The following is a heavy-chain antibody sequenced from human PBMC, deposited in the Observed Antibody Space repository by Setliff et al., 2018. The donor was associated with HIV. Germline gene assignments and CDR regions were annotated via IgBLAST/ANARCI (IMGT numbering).Heavy chain of an antibody. CDR2: ISARSTYK. J-gene: IGHJ5*01. D-gene: IGHD7-27*01. CDR3: ARGGWGFSLDS. CDR1: GFTFNIVS. Sequence: GGSLRLSCAASGFTFNIVSMNWVRQAPGKGLEWVSGISARSTYKHYIESVEGRFTISRDDAKNSLYLQMNEVTVEDTAVYYCARGGWGFSLDSWGQGTLVTVS. V-gene: IGHV3-21*01.